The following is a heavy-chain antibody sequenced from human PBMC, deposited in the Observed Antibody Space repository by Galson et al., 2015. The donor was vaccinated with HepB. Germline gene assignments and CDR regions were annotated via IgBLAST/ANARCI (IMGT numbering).Heavy chain of an antibody. D-gene: IGHD2-2*01. CDR2: TYFRSKWYY. J-gene: IGHJ4*02. CDR1: GDSVSGNIVS. CDR3: AGAGYCRSTYCFFAY. V-gene: IGHV6-1*01. Sequence: CPISGDSVSGNIVSWNWIRQSPSRGLEWLGRTYFRSKWYYDYAVSVKSRVTINPDTSENQFSLQLHSVTPEDTAVYYCAGAGYCRSTYCFFAYWGQGTLVTVSS.